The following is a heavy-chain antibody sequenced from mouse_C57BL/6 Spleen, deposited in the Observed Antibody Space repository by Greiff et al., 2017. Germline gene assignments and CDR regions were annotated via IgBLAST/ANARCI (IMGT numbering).Heavy chain of an antibody. J-gene: IGHJ3*01. D-gene: IGHD1-1*01. CDR3: TRSTTVVAKGFAY. V-gene: IGHV1-15*01. Sequence: VKLMESGAELVRPGASVTLSCKASGYTFTDYEMHWMKQTPVHGLEWIGAIDPETGGTAYNQKFKGKAILTADKSSSTAYMELRSLTSEDSAVYYCTRSTTVVAKGFAYWGQGTLVTVSA. CDR2: IDPETGGT. CDR1: GYTFTDYE.